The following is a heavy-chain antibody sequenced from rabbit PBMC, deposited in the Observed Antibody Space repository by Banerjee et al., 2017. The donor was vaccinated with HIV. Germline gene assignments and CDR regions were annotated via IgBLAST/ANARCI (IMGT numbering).Heavy chain of an antibody. V-gene: IGHV1S40*01. J-gene: IGHJ4*01. CDR1: GLDFSSSYW. Sequence: QSLEESGGDLVKPGASLTLTCKASGLDFSSSYWICWVRQAPGKGLEWIACIYTGSSGSTYYASWAKGRFTISKTSSTTVTLQMTSLTAADTATYFCASSSSANIRFNLWGPGTLVTVS. CDR3: ASSSSANIRFNL. D-gene: IGHD1-1*01. CDR2: IYTGSSGST.